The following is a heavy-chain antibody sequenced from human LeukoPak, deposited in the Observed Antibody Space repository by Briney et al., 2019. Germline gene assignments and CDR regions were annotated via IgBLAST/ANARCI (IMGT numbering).Heavy chain of an antibody. J-gene: IGHJ4*02. CDR3: ASTLRSGSSHFDY. CDR1: GGSISSSSYY. Sequence: SETLSLTCTVSGGSISSSSYYWGWIRQPPGKGLEWIGSIYYSGSTYYNPSLKSRVTISADTSKNQFSLKLSSVTAADTAVYYCASTLRSGSSHFDYWGQGTLVTVSS. CDR2: IYYSGST. D-gene: IGHD3-3*01. V-gene: IGHV4-39*01.